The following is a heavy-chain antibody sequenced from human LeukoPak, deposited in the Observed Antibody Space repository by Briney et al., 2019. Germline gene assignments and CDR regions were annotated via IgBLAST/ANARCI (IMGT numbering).Heavy chain of an antibody. D-gene: IGHD1-26*01. J-gene: IGHJ1*01. CDR3: AKGHYSGSYLADFQH. Sequence: HPGGSLRLSCAASGFTFSSYWMSWVRQAPGKGLEWVANIKQDGSEKYYVDSVKGRFTISRDNAKNSLYLQMNSLRAEDTALYYCAKGHYSGSYLADFQHWGQGTLVTVSS. CDR1: GFTFSSYW. CDR2: IKQDGSEK. V-gene: IGHV3-7*03.